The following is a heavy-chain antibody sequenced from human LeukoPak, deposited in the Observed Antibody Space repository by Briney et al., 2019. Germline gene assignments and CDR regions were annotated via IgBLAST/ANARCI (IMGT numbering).Heavy chain of an antibody. CDR2: INPNSGGT. Sequence: ASVKVSCKASGYTFSAYYLHWVRQAPGQGLEWMGWINPNSGGTNYAQKFQGRVTMTRDTSITTAYMELSSLRSDDTAVYYCARRPDYGGYWGQGTLVTVSS. CDR3: ARRPDYGGY. J-gene: IGHJ4*02. V-gene: IGHV1-2*02. CDR1: GYTFSAYY.